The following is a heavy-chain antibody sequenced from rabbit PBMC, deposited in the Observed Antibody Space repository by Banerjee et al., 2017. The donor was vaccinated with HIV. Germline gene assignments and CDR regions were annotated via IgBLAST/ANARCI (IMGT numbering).Heavy chain of an antibody. CDR3: ARDLAGVIGWNFGL. D-gene: IGHD4-1*01. J-gene: IGHJ4*01. V-gene: IGHV1S40*01. CDR1: GFTVSSVYW. CDR2: IYAGSSGGT. Sequence: QSLEESGGGLVKPGASLTLTCTASGFTVSSVYWICWVRQAPGRGLEWIACIYAGSSGGTYYANWARGRFTISKTSSTTVTLQMTSLTAADTATYFCARDLAGVIGWNFGLWGPGTLVTVS.